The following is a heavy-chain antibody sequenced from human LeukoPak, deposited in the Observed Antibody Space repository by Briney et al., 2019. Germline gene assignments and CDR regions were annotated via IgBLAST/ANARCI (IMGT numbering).Heavy chain of an antibody. V-gene: IGHV4-39*07. CDR1: GGSISSSSYY. D-gene: IGHD6-13*01. J-gene: IGHJ3*02. Sequence: SETLSLTCTVSGGSISSSSYYWGWIRQPPGKGLEWIGSIYYSGSTYYNPSLKSRVTISVDTSKNQFSLKLSSVTAADTAVYYCARDWIDIAAAGNAFDIWGQGTMVTVSS. CDR2: IYYSGST. CDR3: ARDWIDIAAAGNAFDI.